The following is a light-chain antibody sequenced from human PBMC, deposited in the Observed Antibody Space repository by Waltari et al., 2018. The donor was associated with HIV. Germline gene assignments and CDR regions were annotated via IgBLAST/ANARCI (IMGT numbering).Light chain of an antibody. V-gene: IGLV2-14*01. CDR2: AVS. CDR1: SSDVAGYTY. Sequence: QSALTQPASVSGSPGHSLTISCTGTSSDVAGYTYVSWYQQHPGNAPKLITYAVSNRHSGVSNRFSGSKSGNTASLTISGLLVEDEADYYCSSYTSGTTRGVFGGGTKLTVL. J-gene: IGLJ3*02. CDR3: SSYTSGTTRGV.